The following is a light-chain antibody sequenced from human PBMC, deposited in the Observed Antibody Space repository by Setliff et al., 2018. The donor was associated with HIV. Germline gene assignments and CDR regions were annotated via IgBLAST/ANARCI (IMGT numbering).Light chain of an antibody. CDR3: QQYNKWPPT. CDR2: GAS. Sequence: EIVMTQSPATLSVTLGERATLSCRASQSVSTNLAWYQEKSGQAPRLLISGASARATGIPARFSGSGSGTEFTLTISSLQSEDLAVYYCQQYNKWPPTFGPGTKVDIK. CDR1: QSVSTN. V-gene: IGKV3-15*01. J-gene: IGKJ3*01.